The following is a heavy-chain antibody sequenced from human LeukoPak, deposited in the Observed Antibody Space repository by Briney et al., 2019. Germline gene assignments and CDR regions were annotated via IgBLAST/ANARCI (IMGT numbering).Heavy chain of an antibody. CDR2: ISSSGSTI. V-gene: IGHV3-48*03. Sequence: GGSLRLSCAVSGCTFRSTEMNWVRQAPGKGLEWVSYISSSGSTIYYADSVKGRFTISRDNAKNSLYLQMNSLRAEDTAVYYCARDLDNKYGSGAFDYWGQGTLVIVSS. CDR1: GCTFRSTE. CDR3: ARDLDNKYGSGAFDY. D-gene: IGHD3-10*01. J-gene: IGHJ4*02.